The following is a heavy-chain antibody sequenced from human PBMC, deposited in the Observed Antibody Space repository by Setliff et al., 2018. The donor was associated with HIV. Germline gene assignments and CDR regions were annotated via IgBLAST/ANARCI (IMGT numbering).Heavy chain of an antibody. CDR1: GYTFTNYY. J-gene: IGHJ4*02. CDR2: INPNSGGT. Sequence: ASVKVSCKASGYTFTNYYMHWVRQAPGQGVEWMGWINPNSGGTNYAQKFQGRVTMTRDTSISTAYMELSRLRSDDTAVYYCARTLPQYTNLFDYGGQGTRGTSPQ. D-gene: IGHD5-18*01. CDR3: ARTLPQYTNLFDY. V-gene: IGHV1-2*02.